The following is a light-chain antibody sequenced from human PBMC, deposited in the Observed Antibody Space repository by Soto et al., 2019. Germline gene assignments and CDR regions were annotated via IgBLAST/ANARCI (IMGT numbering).Light chain of an antibody. V-gene: IGLV2-14*01. J-gene: IGLJ1*01. Sequence: QSVLTHPASVSGSPGQSITISCTGTSSDVGGYNYVSWYQQHPGKAPKFMIYDVSNRPSGVSNRFSGSKSGNTASLTISGLQAEDEADYYCSSYTTSNTRQIVFGTGTKSPS. CDR2: DVS. CDR3: SSYTTSNTRQIV. CDR1: SSDVGGYNY.